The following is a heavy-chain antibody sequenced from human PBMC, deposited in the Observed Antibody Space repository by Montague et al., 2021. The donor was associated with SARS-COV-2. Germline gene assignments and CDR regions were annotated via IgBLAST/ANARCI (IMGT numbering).Heavy chain of an antibody. CDR2: ISYAGRT. CDR3: AGQLPAYRSTNKCYPYYFDV. Sequence: SETLSLTCTVSGGSISSPDYYWGWIRQSPGKGLEWIGSISYAGRTYYTPSLRSRVSFSMDTSKNHFSLSLNSVTAADTAVYFCAGQLPAYRSTNKCYPYYFDVWGQGALVTVSS. J-gene: IGHJ4*02. V-gene: IGHV4-39*01. CDR1: GGSISSPDYY. D-gene: IGHD2-2*01.